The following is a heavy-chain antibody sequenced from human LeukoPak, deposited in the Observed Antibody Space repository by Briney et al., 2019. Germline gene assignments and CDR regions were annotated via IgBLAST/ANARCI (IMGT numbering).Heavy chain of an antibody. CDR1: GVTFSRYS. D-gene: IGHD5-24*01. Sequence: SETLSLTCAVYGVTFSRYSRSWIRQSPGKGLEWIAEIDHRGDTNYNPSVKSRVTISVDTSKNQFSLQVRSLSAADTAVYYCARGATISETGYFDFWGQGTPVTVSS. CDR3: ARGATISETGYFDF. CDR2: IDHRGDT. J-gene: IGHJ4*03. V-gene: IGHV4-34*01.